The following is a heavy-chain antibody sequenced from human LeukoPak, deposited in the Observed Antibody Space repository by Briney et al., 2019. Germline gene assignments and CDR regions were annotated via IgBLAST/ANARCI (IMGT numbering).Heavy chain of an antibody. V-gene: IGHV3-30-3*01. CDR3: AKDSEGSYPGVFDY. CDR2: ISYDGSNK. J-gene: IGHJ4*02. D-gene: IGHD1-26*01. CDR1: GFTFSSYA. Sequence: GGSLRLSCAASGFTFSSYAMHWVRQAPGKGLEWVAVISYDGSNKYYADSVKGRFTISRDNSKNTLYLQMNSLRAEDTAVYYCAKDSEGSYPGVFDYWGQGTLVTVSS.